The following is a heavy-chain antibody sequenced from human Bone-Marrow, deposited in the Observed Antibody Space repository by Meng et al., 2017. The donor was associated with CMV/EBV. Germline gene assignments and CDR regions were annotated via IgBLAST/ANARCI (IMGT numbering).Heavy chain of an antibody. Sequence: GESLKISCAASGFTFSDYYMSWIRQAPGKGLVWVSRINSDGSSTSYADSVKGRFTISRDNAKNTLYLQMNSLRAEDTAVYYCARERTTAVNDAFDIWGQGTMVTVSS. CDR2: INSDGSST. D-gene: IGHD1-7*01. CDR1: GFTFSDYY. CDR3: ARERTTAVNDAFDI. V-gene: IGHV3-74*01. J-gene: IGHJ3*02.